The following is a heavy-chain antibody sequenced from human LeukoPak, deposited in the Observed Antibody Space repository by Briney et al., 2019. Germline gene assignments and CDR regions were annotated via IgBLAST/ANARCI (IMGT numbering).Heavy chain of an antibody. V-gene: IGHV3-66*01. Sequence: HPGGSLRLSCAASGCTVNDNYTSWVRQAPGKGLEWVSVIYRSGTIYYADSVKGRFTISRDSSKNTLYLQMNSLRAEDTAVYYCARSGSYYWYFDYWGQGTLVTVSS. CDR1: GCTVNDNY. CDR2: IYRSGTI. J-gene: IGHJ4*02. D-gene: IGHD3-10*01. CDR3: ARSGSYYWYFDY.